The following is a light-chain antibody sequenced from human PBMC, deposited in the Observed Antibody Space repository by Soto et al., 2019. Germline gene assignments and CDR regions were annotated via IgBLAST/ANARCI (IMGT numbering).Light chain of an antibody. J-gene: IGLJ2*01. CDR3: SSYTGISINTVV. V-gene: IGLV2-14*01. CDR1: SSDVGKYSY. Sequence: QSALTQPASVSGSPGQSITISCTGTSSDVGKYSYVSWYQQHPAKAPKLMIFEVSNRPSGVSNRFSGSKSGNTASLTISGLQAEDEADYYCSSYTGISINTVVFGGVTKLTVL. CDR2: EVS.